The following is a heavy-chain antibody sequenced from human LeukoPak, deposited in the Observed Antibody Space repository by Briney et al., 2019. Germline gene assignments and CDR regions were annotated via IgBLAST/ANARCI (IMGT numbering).Heavy chain of an antibody. J-gene: IGHJ4*02. CDR3: ARGGFYDSSGTTGFDY. D-gene: IGHD3-22*01. Sequence: SETLSLTCAVYGGSFSGYYWSWIRQPPGKGLEWIGEINHSGSTNYNPSLKSRVTMSVDTSKNQFSLKLSSVTAADTAVYYCARGGFYDSSGTTGFDYWGQGTLVTVSS. CDR1: GGSFSGYY. CDR2: INHSGST. V-gene: IGHV4-34*01.